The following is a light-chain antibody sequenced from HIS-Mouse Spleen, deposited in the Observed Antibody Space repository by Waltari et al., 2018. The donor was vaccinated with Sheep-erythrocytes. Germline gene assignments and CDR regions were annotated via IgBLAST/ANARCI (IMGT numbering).Light chain of an antibody. CDR1: SSDVGGYNY. CDR3: CSYAGSSWV. CDR2: DVS. J-gene: IGLJ3*02. V-gene: IGLV2-11*01. Sequence: QSALTQPRSVSGSPGQSVTISCTGTSSDVGGYNYVSWYQQHPVKAPKLMIYDVSKRPSGVPDRFSGSKSGNTASLTISGLQAEDEADYYCCSYAGSSWVFGGGTKLTVL.